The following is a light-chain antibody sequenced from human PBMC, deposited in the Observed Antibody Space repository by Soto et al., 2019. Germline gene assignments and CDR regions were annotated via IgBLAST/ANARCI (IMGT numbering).Light chain of an antibody. CDR1: XGISSY. V-gene: IGKV1-9*01. J-gene: IGKJ3*01. CDR2: AAS. Sequence: DIQLTQSPSFLSAXXGXXVXITCRAXXGISSYLAWYQQKPGKAPKLLIYAASTLHSGVPSRFSGSGSGTEFTRTISSLQPEDFATYYCQQLNSYSFTFGPGTKVDIK. CDR3: QQLNSYSFT.